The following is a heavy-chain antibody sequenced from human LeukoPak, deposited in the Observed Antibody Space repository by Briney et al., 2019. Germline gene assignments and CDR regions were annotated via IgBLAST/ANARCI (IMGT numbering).Heavy chain of an antibody. Sequence: GGSLRLSCAASGFTFSGYAMSWVHQAPGKGLEWVSAISGSGGSTYYADSVKGRFTISRDNSKNTLYLQMNSLRAEDTAVYYCAKGVVIIPFDIWGQGTMVTVSS. CDR3: AKGVVIIPFDI. J-gene: IGHJ3*02. V-gene: IGHV3-23*01. CDR2: ISGSGGST. CDR1: GFTFSGYA. D-gene: IGHD3-3*01.